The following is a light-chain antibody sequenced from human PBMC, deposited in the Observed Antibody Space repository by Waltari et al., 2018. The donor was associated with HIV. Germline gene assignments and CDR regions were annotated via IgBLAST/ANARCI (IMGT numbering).Light chain of an antibody. CDR3: EHFNTDMLT. J-gene: IGKJ4*01. Sequence: AIQLTQSPSSLSASVGDRVSITCRASQDTSSALAWYRQKPGKAPKLLIYDASSLESGVPSRFSGSGSGTDFTLTIRSPQPEDFATYYCEHFNTDMLTFGGGTKVEIK. CDR1: QDTSSA. V-gene: IGKV1-13*02. CDR2: DAS.